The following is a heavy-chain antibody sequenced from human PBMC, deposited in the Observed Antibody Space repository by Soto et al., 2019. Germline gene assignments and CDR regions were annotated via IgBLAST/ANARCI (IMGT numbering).Heavy chain of an antibody. V-gene: IGHV1-18*01. CDR1: GYTFTSYG. Sequence: QVQLVQSGAEVKKPGASVKVSCKASGYTFTSYGISWVRQAPGQGRAWMGWISAYNGNTNYAQKLQGRVTMTTDTSTSTAYMELRSLRSYDTAVYYCAGVWGELLPRTYYYSYYYMDVWGKGTTVTVAS. D-gene: IGHD1-26*01. J-gene: IGHJ6*03. CDR3: AGVWGELLPRTYYYSYYYMDV. CDR2: ISAYNGNT.